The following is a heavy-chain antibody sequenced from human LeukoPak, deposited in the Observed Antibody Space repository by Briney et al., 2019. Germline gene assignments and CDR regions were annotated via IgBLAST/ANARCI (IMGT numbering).Heavy chain of an antibody. CDR3: ASSGSYYYYYYMDV. V-gene: IGHV3-7*01. D-gene: IGHD3-10*01. CDR1: GFTFSSYW. Sequence: GGSLRLSCAASGFTFSSYWMSWVRQAPGKGLEWVANIKKDGSEKYYVDSVKGRFTISRDNAKNSLYLQMNSLRAEDTAVYYCASSGSYYYYYYMDVWGKGTTVTVSS. J-gene: IGHJ6*03. CDR2: IKKDGSEK.